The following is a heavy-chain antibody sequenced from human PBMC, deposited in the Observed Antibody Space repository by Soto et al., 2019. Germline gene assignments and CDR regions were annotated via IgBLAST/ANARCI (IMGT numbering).Heavy chain of an antibody. D-gene: IGHD3-3*01. CDR1: GFTFSSYA. Sequence: GGSLRLSCAASGFTFSSYAMSWVRQAPGKGLEWVSAISGSGGSTYYADSVKGRFTISRDNSKNTLYLQMNSLRAEDTAVYYCAKEPYDFWSGRNWFDPWGQGTLVTVSS. CDR2: ISGSGGST. CDR3: AKEPYDFWSGRNWFDP. J-gene: IGHJ5*02. V-gene: IGHV3-23*01.